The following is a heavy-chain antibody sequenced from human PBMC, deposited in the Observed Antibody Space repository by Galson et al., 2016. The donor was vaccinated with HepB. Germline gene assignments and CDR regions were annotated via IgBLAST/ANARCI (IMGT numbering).Heavy chain of an antibody. CDR1: GFTFSSFA. J-gene: IGHJ3*01. D-gene: IGHD2-15*01. V-gene: IGHV3-30*18. CDR2: IPHDEGEK. CDR3: AKLGYALDL. Sequence: SLRLSCAASGFTFSSFAMHWVHQAPGKGLEWVAVIPHDEGEKYYADSVKGRFTISRDNSKNTLYLQMNSLKAVDTAVYYCAKLGYALDLWGQGTMVTVSS.